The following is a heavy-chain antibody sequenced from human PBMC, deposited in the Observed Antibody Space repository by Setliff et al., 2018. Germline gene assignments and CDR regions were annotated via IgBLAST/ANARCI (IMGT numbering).Heavy chain of an antibody. D-gene: IGHD5-18*01. CDR3: YITYSYGLYYFDY. J-gene: IGHJ4*02. V-gene: IGHV1-18*01. Sequence: ASVKVSCKASGYTFTSYDINWVRQATGQGLEWMGWISAYNGNTNYAQKLQGRVTMTEDTSTDTAYMELSSLRSEDTAVYYCYITYSYGLYYFDYWGQGTLVTVSS. CDR2: ISAYNGNT. CDR1: GYTFTSYD.